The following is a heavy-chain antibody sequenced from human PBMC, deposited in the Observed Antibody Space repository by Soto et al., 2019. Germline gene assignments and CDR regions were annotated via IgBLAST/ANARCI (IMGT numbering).Heavy chain of an antibody. D-gene: IGHD6-19*01. CDR2: LYQSGVT. CDR1: GDSYSISTYS. Sequence: PSETLSLTCNMSGDSYSISTYSWSWIRQPPGKALQRIGFLYQSGVTSYNPSLASRVSISLDRSNTQCSLKLKSVTAADTAVYFCAGMPYTSGLRFDPWGPGTLVTVSS. J-gene: IGHJ5*02. V-gene: IGHV4-30-2*01. CDR3: AGMPYTSGLRFDP.